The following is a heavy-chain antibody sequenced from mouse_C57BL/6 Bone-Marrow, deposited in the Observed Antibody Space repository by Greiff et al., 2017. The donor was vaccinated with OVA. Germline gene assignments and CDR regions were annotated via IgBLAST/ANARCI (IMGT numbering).Heavy chain of an antibody. CDR3: TTASSSYLCPYYAVDD. CDR2: IDPENGDT. J-gene: IGHJ4*01. V-gene: IGHV14-4*01. CDR1: GFNIKDDY. Sequence: VQLQQSGAELVSPGASVKLSCTASGFNIKDDYMHWVKQRPEQGLVWMGWIDPENGDTEYASKFKGKATITADTSSTTAYLQLSSLTSEDTAVYYCTTASSSYLCPYYAVDDWGQGTSVTVSS. D-gene: IGHD3-2*02.